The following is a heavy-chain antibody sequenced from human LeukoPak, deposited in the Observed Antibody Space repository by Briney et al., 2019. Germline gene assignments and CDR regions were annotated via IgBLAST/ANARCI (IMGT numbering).Heavy chain of an antibody. CDR2: ISSSGSTI. V-gene: IGHV3-48*03. Sequence: GGSLRLSCTASGFSFSTSYMNWVRQAPGKGLEWVSYISSSGSTIYYADSVKGRFTISRDNAKNSLYLQMNSLGAEDTAVYYCAELGITMIGGVWGKGTTVTISS. D-gene: IGHD3-10*02. CDR1: GFSFSTSY. J-gene: IGHJ6*04. CDR3: AELGITMIGGV.